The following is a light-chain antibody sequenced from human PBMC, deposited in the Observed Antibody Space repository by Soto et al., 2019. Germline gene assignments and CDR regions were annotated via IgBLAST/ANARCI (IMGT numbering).Light chain of an antibody. CDR2: WAS. CDR1: ETCLHSSNNKNF. CDR3: QQYYTTPIT. V-gene: IGKV4-1*01. Sequence: SVMTQSPEWLAVSLGCGATINCNSSETCLHSSNNKNFLAWYQSTPGQPPKLLIYWASTRESGVPDRFGGSGSATDITPTISSLQAEDVAVYYCQQYYTTPITFGQGTRLEIK. J-gene: IGKJ5*01.